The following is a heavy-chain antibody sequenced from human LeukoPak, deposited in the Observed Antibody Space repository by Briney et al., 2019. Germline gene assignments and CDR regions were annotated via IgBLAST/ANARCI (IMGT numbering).Heavy chain of an antibody. Sequence: GGSLRLSCAASGFTFDDYAMHLVRQAPGKGLEWVSGISWNSGSIGYADSVKGRFTISRDNAKNSLYLQMNSLRAEDMALYYCAKGSYSSGSNYFDYWGQGTLVTVSS. CDR2: ISWNSGSI. CDR3: AKGSYSSGSNYFDY. D-gene: IGHD6-19*01. J-gene: IGHJ4*02. V-gene: IGHV3-9*03. CDR1: GFTFDDYA.